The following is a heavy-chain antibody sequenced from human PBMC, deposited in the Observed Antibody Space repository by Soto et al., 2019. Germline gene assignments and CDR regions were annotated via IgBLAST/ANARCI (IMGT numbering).Heavy chain of an antibody. CDR3: AKAGRKGVVAAPFDY. Sequence: QVQLVESGGGVVQPGRSLRLSCAASGFTFSSYGMHWVRQAPGKGLEWVAGISYDGSNKYYADSVKGRFTISRGNSKNTRDVQKNSLRAEDTAVYYCAKAGRKGVVAAPFDYWGQGTLGTVSS. CDR1: GFTFSSYG. D-gene: IGHD2-15*01. V-gene: IGHV3-30*18. CDR2: ISYDGSNK. J-gene: IGHJ4*02.